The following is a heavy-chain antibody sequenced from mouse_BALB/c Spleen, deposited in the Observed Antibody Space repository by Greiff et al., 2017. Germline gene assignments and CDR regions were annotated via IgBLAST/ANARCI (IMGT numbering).Heavy chain of an antibody. J-gene: IGHJ4*01. CDR3: VRDRNYGNPDAMDY. Sequence: QVQLKESGPGLVAPSQSLSITCTVSGFSLTSYDISWIRQPPGKGLEWLGVIWTGGGTNYNSAFMSRLSISKDNSKSQVFLKMNSLQTDDTAIYYCVRDRNYGNPDAMDYWGQGTSVTVSS. CDR1: GFSLTSYD. V-gene: IGHV2-9-2*01. CDR2: IWTGGGT. D-gene: IGHD2-1*01.